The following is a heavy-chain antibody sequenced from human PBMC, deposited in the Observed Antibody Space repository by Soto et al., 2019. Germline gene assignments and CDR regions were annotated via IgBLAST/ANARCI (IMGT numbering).Heavy chain of an antibody. CDR2: IYYSGTT. V-gene: IGHV4-31*03. D-gene: IGHD1-26*01. CDR1: GDSISSSGYY. J-gene: IGHJ4*02. CDR3: ASTYYTGDSGPYDY. Sequence: SETLSLTCTVSGDSISSSGYYWSWFRQHPGKGLEWIGYIYYSGTTYYNPSLESRVSISADTSENQFSLKVKSVTVADTAVYYCASTYYTGDSGPYDYWGQGTLVT.